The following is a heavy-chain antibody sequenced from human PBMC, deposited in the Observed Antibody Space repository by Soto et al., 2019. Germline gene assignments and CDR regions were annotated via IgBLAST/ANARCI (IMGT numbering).Heavy chain of an antibody. D-gene: IGHD3-22*01. CDR2: IIPIFGTA. CDR3: ARVSNYYDSSGLNWFDP. V-gene: IGHV1-69*01. Sequence: QVQLVQSGAEVKKPGSSVKVSCKASGGTFSSYAISWVRQVPGQGLEWMGGIIPIFGTANYAQKFQGRVTITADESTSTAYMELSSLRSEDTAVYYCARVSNYYDSSGLNWFDPWGQGTLVTVSS. CDR1: GGTFSSYA. J-gene: IGHJ5*02.